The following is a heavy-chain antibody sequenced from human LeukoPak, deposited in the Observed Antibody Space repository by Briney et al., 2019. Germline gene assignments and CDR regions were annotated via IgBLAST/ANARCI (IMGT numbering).Heavy chain of an antibody. CDR1: GFTFDDYA. V-gene: IGHV3-9*01. D-gene: IGHD3-10*01. Sequence: GGSLRISCVASGFTFDDYAMHWVRQAPGKGLEWVSGISWNSGSIGYADSVKGRFTVSRDNAKNSLYLQMNSLRAEDTALYYCAKDFSLGAGYFDYWGQGTLVTVSS. CDR2: ISWNSGSI. J-gene: IGHJ4*02. CDR3: AKDFSLGAGYFDY.